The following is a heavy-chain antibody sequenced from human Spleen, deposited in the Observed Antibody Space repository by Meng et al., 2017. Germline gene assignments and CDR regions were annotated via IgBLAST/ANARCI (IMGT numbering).Heavy chain of an antibody. J-gene: IGHJ5*02. CDR3: VRSSGWVRTGFDP. Sequence: QPQLQESGPGLVKPSEALSLPCSVAGGSISTSGYYWGWIRQPPGKGLEWIGSIGHSGTTYYTPSLRRRVTVSIDTSKNQFSLEVTSVTAADTAVYYCVRSSGWVRTGFDPWGQGTLVTVSS. CDR1: GGSISTSGYY. V-gene: IGHV4-39*01. D-gene: IGHD6-19*01. CDR2: IGHSGTT.